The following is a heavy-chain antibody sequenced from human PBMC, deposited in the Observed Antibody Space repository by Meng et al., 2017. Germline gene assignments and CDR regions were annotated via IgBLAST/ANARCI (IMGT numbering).Heavy chain of an antibody. D-gene: IGHD2-21*02. J-gene: IGHJ4*02. CDR1: GFTFSSYS. Sequence: GESLKISCAASGFTFSSYSMNWVRQAPGKGLEWVSSISSSSSYIYYAGSVKGRFTISRVNAKNSLYLQMNSLRAEDTAVYYCARGRNCGGDCSPYPTDYWGQGTLVTVSS. CDR2: ISSSSSYI. V-gene: IGHV3-21*01. CDR3: ARGRNCGGDCSPYPTDY.